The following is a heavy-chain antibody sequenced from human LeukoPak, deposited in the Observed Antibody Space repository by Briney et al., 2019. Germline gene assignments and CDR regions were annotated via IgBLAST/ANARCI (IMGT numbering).Heavy chain of an antibody. J-gene: IGHJ3*02. Sequence: PSETLSLTCTVSGGSIRSYYSGWIRQPPAKGLEWIGYIHYGESTKYNPSLKSRVTMSVDTSKNQFSLKLSSVTAADTAVYYCASRSGSFSDALDIWGQGTLVTVSS. CDR2: IHYGEST. D-gene: IGHD3-10*01. V-gene: IGHV4-59*08. CDR1: GGSIRSYY. CDR3: ASRSGSFSDALDI.